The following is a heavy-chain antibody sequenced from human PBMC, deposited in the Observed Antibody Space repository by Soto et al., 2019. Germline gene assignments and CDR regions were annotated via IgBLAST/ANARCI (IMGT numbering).Heavy chain of an antibody. Sequence: SETLSLTCAVYGGSFSGYYWTWIRQSPGKGLEWIGEINHSGSTRYNTSLKSRVTLSIEKSKNQFSMNLNSVTAADTAVHFCARLHLRNDYVRVSYRYTPYYFDLWGQGTLVTVSS. V-gene: IGHV4-34*01. CDR2: INHSGST. D-gene: IGHD3-16*02. CDR3: ARLHLRNDYVRVSYRYTPYYFDL. CDR1: GGSFSGYY. J-gene: IGHJ4*02.